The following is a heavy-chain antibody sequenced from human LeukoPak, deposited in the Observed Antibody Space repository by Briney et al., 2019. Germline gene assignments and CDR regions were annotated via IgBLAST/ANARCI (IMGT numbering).Heavy chain of an antibody. J-gene: IGHJ5*02. D-gene: IGHD2-8*01. CDR2: IYYSGST. Sequence: PSETLSLTCTVSGGSISSSSYYWGWIRQPPGKGLEWIGSIYYSGSTYKNPSLKSRVTISVDTSKNQFSLKLSSVTAADTAVYYCARRSLNGWFDPWGQGTLVTVFS. CDR3: ARRSLNGWFDP. V-gene: IGHV4-39*01. CDR1: GGSISSSSYY.